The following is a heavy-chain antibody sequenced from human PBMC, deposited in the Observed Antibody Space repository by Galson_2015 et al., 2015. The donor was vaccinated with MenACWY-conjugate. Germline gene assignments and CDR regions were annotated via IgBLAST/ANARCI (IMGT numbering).Heavy chain of an antibody. Sequence: ETLSLTCTVSGGSLSSYYWSWIRQPAGKGLEWIGRIYTSGSTNYNPSLKSRVTMSVDTSKNQFSLKLSSVTAADTAVYYCAREPLVDCSGGSCLGPNFDYWGQGTLVTVSS. J-gene: IGHJ4*02. CDR3: AREPLVDCSGGSCLGPNFDY. CDR1: GGSLSSYY. D-gene: IGHD2-15*01. CDR2: IYTSGST. V-gene: IGHV4-4*07.